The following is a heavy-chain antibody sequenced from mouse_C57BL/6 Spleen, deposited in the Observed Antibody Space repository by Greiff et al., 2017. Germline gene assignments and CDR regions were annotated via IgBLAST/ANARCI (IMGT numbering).Heavy chain of an antibody. D-gene: IGHD2-2*01. CDR1: GFTFSDYG. CDR3: ARGYPDYAMDY. J-gene: IGHJ4*01. Sequence: EVQRVESGGGLVKPGGSLKLSCAASGFTFSDYGMHWVRQAPEKGLEWVAYISSGSSTIYYADTVKGRFTISRDNAKNTLFLQMTSLRSEDTAMYYCARGYPDYAMDYWGQGTSVTVSS. CDR2: ISSGSSTI. V-gene: IGHV5-17*01.